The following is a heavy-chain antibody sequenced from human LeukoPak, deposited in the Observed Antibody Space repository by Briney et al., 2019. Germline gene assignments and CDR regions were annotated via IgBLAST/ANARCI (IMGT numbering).Heavy chain of an antibody. V-gene: IGHV4-4*02. CDR2: IYHSGST. Sequence: SGTLSLTCAVSGGSISSSNWWSWVRQPPGKGLEWIGEIYHSGSTNYNPSLKSRVIISVDKSKNQFSLKLSSVTAADTAVYYCARDKPGENWNDVESGWFDPWGQGTLVTVSS. J-gene: IGHJ5*02. CDR3: ARDKPGENWNDVESGWFDP. D-gene: IGHD1-1*01. CDR1: GGSISSSNW.